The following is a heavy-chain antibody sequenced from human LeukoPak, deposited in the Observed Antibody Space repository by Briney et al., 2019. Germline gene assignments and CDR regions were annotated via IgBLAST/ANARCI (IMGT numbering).Heavy chain of an antibody. CDR3: ARALRQFGYYYYYMDV. J-gene: IGHJ6*03. CDR1: GGSFSGYY. V-gene: IGHV4-34*01. CDR2: INHSGST. Sequence: PSETLSLTCAVYGGSFSGYYWSWIRQPPGKGLEWIGEINHSGSTNYNPSLKSRVTISVDTSKNQFSLKLKSVTAADTAVYYCARALRQFGYYYYYMDVWGKGTTVTVSS. D-gene: IGHD3-10*01.